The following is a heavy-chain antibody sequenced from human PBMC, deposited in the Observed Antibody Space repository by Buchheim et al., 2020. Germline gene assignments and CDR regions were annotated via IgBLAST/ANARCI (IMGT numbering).Heavy chain of an antibody. V-gene: IGHV3-33*01. D-gene: IGHD3-22*01. CDR3: ARRVNHGYDSRGHYLDD. CDR2: ICNGGSNT. J-gene: IGHJ4*02. Sequence: QVQLVESGGGVVQPGTSLRLSCAASGFTFSSYGIYWVRQAPGKGLEWVAVICNGGSNTYYADSVKGRFTISRDNSKYSLYLQMNSVRDEERAVDYCARRVNHGYDSRGHYLDDWGQGT. CDR1: GFTFSSYG.